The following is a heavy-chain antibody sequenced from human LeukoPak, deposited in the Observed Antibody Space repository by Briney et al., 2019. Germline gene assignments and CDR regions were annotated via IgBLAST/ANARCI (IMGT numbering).Heavy chain of an antibody. CDR3: ARDGVSLGPDFDY. D-gene: IGHD3-16*01. CDR2: IRSSGGVT. V-gene: IGHV3-48*02. Sequence: GGSLRLSCAVSGFTFSDYSMNWVRQAPGKGLEWVSYIRSSGGVTFYADSVKGRFTISRDNAKTSLYLQMNSLRDEDTAVYYCARDGVSLGPDFDYWGQGTPVTVSS. CDR1: GFTFSDYS. J-gene: IGHJ4*02.